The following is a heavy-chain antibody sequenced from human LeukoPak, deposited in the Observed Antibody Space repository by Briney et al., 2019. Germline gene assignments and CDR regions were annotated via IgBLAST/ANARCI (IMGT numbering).Heavy chain of an antibody. J-gene: IGHJ4*02. V-gene: IGHV1-2*02. CDR3: ARVITGSLTPYDY. CDR2: INPNSGGT. D-gene: IGHD1-20*01. CDR1: GYTFTGYY. Sequence: GASVKVSCEASGYTFTGYYMHWVRQAPGQGLEWMGWINPNSGGTNYAQKFQGRVTMTRDTSISTAYMELSRLRSDDTAVYYCARVITGSLTPYDYWGQGTLVTVSS.